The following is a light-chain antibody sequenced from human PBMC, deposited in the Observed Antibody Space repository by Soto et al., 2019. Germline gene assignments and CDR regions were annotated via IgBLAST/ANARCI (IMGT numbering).Light chain of an antibody. CDR1: SGHSSYA. V-gene: IGLV4-69*01. CDR2: LNSDGSH. J-gene: IGLJ3*02. CDR3: QTWGTGIWV. Sequence: QSVLTQSPSASASLGASVKLTCTLSSGHSSYAIAWHQQQPEKGPRYLMRLNSDGSHTKGDGIPDRFSGSSSGAERYLTISLLQSEDEADYSCQTWGTGIWVFGGGTKLTVL.